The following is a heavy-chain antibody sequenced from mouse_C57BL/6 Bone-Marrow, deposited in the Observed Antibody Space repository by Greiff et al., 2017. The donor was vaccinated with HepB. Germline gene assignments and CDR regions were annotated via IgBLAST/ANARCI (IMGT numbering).Heavy chain of an antibody. CDR1: GFSFTSYG. CDR3: ARHDYYGSSTWFAY. D-gene: IGHD1-1*01. J-gene: IGHJ3*01. V-gene: IGHV2-6-1*01. CDR2: IWSDGST. Sequence: VKVEESGPGLVAPSQRLSITCTVSGFSFTSYGVHWVRQPPGKGLEWLVVIWSDGSTTYNSALKSRLSISKDNSKSQVFLKMNSLQTDDTAMYYCARHDYYGSSTWFAYWGQGTLVTVSA.